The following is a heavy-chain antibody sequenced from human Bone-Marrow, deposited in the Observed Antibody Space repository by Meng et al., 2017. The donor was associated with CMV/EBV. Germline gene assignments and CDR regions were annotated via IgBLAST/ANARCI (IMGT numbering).Heavy chain of an antibody. J-gene: IGHJ6*02. V-gene: IGHV3-30-3*01. Sequence: GGSLRLSCAASEFTFSTCTMYWVRQAPGKGLEWVALISYNGTNKYYADSVKGRFTISRDNSKNTLYLQMNSLRAEETAVYYCAKDQEAVTTDYYYGMDVWGQGTTVTVSS. CDR1: EFTFSTCT. D-gene: IGHD4-11*01. CDR2: ISYNGTNK. CDR3: AKDQEAVTTDYYYGMDV.